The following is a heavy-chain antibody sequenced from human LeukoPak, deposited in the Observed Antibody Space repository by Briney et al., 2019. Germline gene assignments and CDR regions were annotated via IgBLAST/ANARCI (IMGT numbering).Heavy chain of an antibody. CDR3: ARDRDGYNHRRHAFDI. CDR2: INSDGTST. Sequence: GGSLRLSCAASGFTVSNFWMHWVRQAPGQGLVWVSRINSDGTSTNYADSVKGRLTISRDNTKNTLYLQMNSLRAEDTAVYFCARDRDGYNHRRHAFDIWGQGTMVTVSS. V-gene: IGHV3-74*01. D-gene: IGHD5-24*01. CDR1: GFTVSNFW. J-gene: IGHJ3*02.